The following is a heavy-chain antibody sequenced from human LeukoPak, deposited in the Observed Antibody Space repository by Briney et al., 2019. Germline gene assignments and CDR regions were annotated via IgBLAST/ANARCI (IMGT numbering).Heavy chain of an antibody. J-gene: IGHJ1*01. CDR1: GFTFNTYA. CDR3: ARGKGTSSSSIAW. V-gene: IGHV3-23*01. CDR2: IGGSGDST. Sequence: GGSLRLSCAASGFTFNTYAMSWVRQAPGKGLDWVSTIGGSGDSTNYADSVKGRFTISRDNTKNMLYLQTHSLRVEDTAVYYCARGKGTSSSSIAWWGQGTLVTVSS. D-gene: IGHD2/OR15-2a*01.